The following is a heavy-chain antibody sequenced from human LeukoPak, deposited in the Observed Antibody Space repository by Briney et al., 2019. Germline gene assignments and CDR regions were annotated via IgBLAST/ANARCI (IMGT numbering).Heavy chain of an antibody. CDR3: ARNRDY. CDR1: GGSFSGYY. V-gene: IGHV4-34*01. Sequence: SETLSLTCAVYGGSFSGYYWSWIRQPPGKGLEWIGEINHSGSTNYNPSLKSRVTISVDTSKNQFSLKLSSVTAADTAVYYCARNRDYWGQGTLVTVSS. D-gene: IGHD1-14*01. J-gene: IGHJ4*02. CDR2: INHSGST.